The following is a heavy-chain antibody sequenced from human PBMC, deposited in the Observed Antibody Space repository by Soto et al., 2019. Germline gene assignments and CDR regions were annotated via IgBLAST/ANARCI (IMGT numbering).Heavy chain of an antibody. Sequence: LQTLSLTCSISWDSVSRNNAAWNWIRLSPSRGLEWLGRTYYRSKWYSVSAVSVKSRATIKPDTSKNQFSLQLNSVTPEDSGVYYCARGPAILNPWGQGIQVTVSS. CDR3: ARGPAILNP. CDR2: TYYRSKWYS. J-gene: IGHJ5*02. V-gene: IGHV6-1*01. CDR1: WDSVSRNNAA.